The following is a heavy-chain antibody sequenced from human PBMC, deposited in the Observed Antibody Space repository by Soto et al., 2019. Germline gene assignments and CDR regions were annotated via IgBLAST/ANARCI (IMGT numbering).Heavy chain of an antibody. V-gene: IGHV1-18*01. Sequence: ASVKVSCKASGYTFTSYGISWVRQAPGQGLEWVGWISGYDGNTDYAHKFRGRVTMTTDTSTNTAYLDLRSLRSDDTAVYYCARGPHITTVGHTFDIWGQGRMVTVSS. J-gene: IGHJ3*02. CDR1: GYTFTSYG. CDR2: ISGYDGNT. D-gene: IGHD3-22*01. CDR3: ARGPHITTVGHTFDI.